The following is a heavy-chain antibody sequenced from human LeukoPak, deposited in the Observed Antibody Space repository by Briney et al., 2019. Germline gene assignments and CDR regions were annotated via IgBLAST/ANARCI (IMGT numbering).Heavy chain of an antibody. D-gene: IGHD5-12*01. Sequence: GGSLRLSCAASGFTVSNNYMSWVRQAPGKGLECVSVIYSGGTTYYADSVKGRFTISRDNAKSSLYLQMNSLRDEDTAMYYCARSAYDAFDIWGQGTMVTVSS. CDR2: IYSGGTT. V-gene: IGHV3-53*01. CDR3: ARSAYDAFDI. CDR1: GFTVSNNY. J-gene: IGHJ3*02.